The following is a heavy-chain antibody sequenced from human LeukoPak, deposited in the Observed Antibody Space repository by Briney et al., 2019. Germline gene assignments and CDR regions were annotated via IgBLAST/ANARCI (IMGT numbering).Heavy chain of an antibody. CDR1: GFTFSSYA. Sequence: PGGSLRLSCAASGFTFSSYAMSWVRQAPGKGLEWVSAISGSDGSTYYADSVKGRFTISRDNSKNTLYLQMNSLRAEDTAVYYCAKDRGYYDSSGLFDYWGQGTLVTVSS. D-gene: IGHD3-22*01. CDR3: AKDRGYYDSSGLFDY. CDR2: ISGSDGST. V-gene: IGHV3-23*01. J-gene: IGHJ4*02.